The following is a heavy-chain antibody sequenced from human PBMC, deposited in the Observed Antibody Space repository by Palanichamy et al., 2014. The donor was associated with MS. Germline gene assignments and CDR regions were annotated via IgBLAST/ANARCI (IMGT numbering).Heavy chain of an antibody. Sequence: EVQLVESGGGLIQPGESLRLSCAASGFIVSSTYMSWVRQAPGKGLEWVSVIYSGGSTYYADSVKGRFTISRDNSKNTLYLQMNSLRAEDTAVYYCARGTPYGEGIDYWGQGTLVTVSS. J-gene: IGHJ4*02. CDR1: GFIVSSTY. CDR3: ARGTPYGEGIDY. CDR2: IYSGGST. V-gene: IGHV3-53*01. D-gene: IGHD4-17*01.